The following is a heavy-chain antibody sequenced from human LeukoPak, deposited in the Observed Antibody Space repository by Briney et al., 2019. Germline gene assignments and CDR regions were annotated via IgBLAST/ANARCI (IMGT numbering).Heavy chain of an antibody. CDR3: ARDRRYSGGWYGVHDAFDI. V-gene: IGHV3-21*01. J-gene: IGHJ3*02. CDR2: ISSSSYI. D-gene: IGHD6-19*01. CDR1: GFTFSSYS. Sequence: GGSLRLSCAASGFTFSSYSMNWVRQAPGRGLEWVSSISSSSYIYYADSVKGRFTISRDNPKNSLYLQMNSLRAEDTAVYYCARDRRYSGGWYGVHDAFDIWGQGTMVTVSS.